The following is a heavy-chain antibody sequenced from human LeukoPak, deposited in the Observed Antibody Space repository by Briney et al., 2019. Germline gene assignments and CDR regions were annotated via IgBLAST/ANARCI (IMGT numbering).Heavy chain of an antibody. D-gene: IGHD6-13*01. CDR2: INANSGGT. V-gene: IGHV1-2*02. Sequence: ASVKLSCTASGYTFTGYYMHWVRQAPGQGLEWMGGINANSGGTNYAQKFQGRVTMTRDTSISTAYMELSRLRSDDTAVYYCARAGIAAAGTGYYYYGMDVWGQGTTVTVSS. CDR3: ARAGIAAAGTGYYYYGMDV. CDR1: GYTFTGYY. J-gene: IGHJ6*02.